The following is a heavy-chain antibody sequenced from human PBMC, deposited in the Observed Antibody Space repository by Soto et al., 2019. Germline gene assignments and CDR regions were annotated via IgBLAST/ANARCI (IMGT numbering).Heavy chain of an antibody. J-gene: IGHJ3*01. Sequence: SETLSLTCSVAGGSISGYYWTWIRQTAGKGLEWIGRMYISGSTNYNPSLKSRATMSIDTSKNYFSLKLRSVTAADTAVYYCASDQINQNVFDFWGQGTMVTVSS. V-gene: IGHV4-4*07. CDR3: ASDQINQNVFDF. CDR2: MYISGST. CDR1: GGSISGYY.